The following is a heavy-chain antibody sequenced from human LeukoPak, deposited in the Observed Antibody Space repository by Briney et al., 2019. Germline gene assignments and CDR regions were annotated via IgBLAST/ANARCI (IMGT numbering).Heavy chain of an antibody. J-gene: IGHJ5*02. Sequence: ASVKVTFTVSGYTFTLYGFCWVRQAPGQGLEWMGWISAYNGNTNYAQKLQVRVTMTTDTSTRTAYMELRSLGPDDVSVYDCAQSDILVSWGQGTLVTVSS. D-gene: IGHD3-9*01. CDR1: GYTFTLYG. CDR3: AQSDILVS. V-gene: IGHV1-18*03. CDR2: ISAYNGNT.